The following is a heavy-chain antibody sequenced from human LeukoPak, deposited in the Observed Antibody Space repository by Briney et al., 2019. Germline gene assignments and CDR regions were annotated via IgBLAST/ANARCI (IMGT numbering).Heavy chain of an antibody. J-gene: IGHJ6*03. CDR2: IIPILGIA. V-gene: IGHV1-69*04. CDR1: GGTFSSYT. D-gene: IGHD3-10*01. CDR3: AREVDINSGSGYYYYYMDV. Sequence: EASVKVSCKASGGTFSSYTISWVRQAPGQGLEWMGRIIPILGIANYAQKFQGRVTITADKSTSTAYMELSSLRSEDTAVYYCAREVDINSGSGYYYYYMDVWGKGTTVTVSS.